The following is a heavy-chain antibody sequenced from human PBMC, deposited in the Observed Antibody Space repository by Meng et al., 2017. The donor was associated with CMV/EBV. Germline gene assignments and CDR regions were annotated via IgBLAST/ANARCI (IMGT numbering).Heavy chain of an antibody. V-gene: IGHV1-2*02. CDR3: ARVLRQTSDFDD. D-gene: IGHD1-7*01. CDR1: GYSFRGYY. CDR2: INPNSGGT. Sequence: CKASGYSFRGYYMHWVRQAPGQGLEWMGWINPNSGGTNFAQKFQGRVTMTRDTSISTAYMELSRLRSDDTAVYYCARVLRQTSDFDDWGQGTLSPSPQ. J-gene: IGHJ4*02.